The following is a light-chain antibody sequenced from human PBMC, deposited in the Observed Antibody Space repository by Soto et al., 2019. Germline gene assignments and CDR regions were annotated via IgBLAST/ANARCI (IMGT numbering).Light chain of an antibody. CDR1: QSVLYSSNNKNY. CDR2: WAS. Sequence: DIVLTQSPDSLAVSLGERATINGKSSQSVLYSSNNKNYLAWYQQKSGQPPKLLISWASTRESGVPDRFSGSGSGTDFTLTISSLQAEDVAVYYCQQYYNKVTFGQGTRLEIK. CDR3: QQYYNKVT. V-gene: IGKV4-1*01. J-gene: IGKJ5*01.